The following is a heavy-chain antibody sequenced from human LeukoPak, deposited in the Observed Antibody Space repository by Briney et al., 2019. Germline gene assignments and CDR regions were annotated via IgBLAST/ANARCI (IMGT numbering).Heavy chain of an antibody. CDR3: ARHSSSSRGRFDP. CDR2: IYSSGST. CDR1: GGSISAYY. Sequence: PSETLSLTCTVSGGSISAYYWSWIRQPPGKGLEWIGYIYSSGSTNYNPSLKSRVTISVDTSKNQFSLNLSSVTAADTAMYYCARHSSSSRGRFDPWGQGILVTASS. V-gene: IGHV4-59*08. D-gene: IGHD6-6*01. J-gene: IGHJ5*02.